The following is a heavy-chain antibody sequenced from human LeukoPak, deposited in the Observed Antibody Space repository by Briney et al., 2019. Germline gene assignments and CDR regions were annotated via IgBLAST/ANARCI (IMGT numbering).Heavy chain of an antibody. CDR1: GFTFSNYA. CDR2: ILGSGGST. J-gene: IGHJ4*02. V-gene: IGHV3-23*01. Sequence: PGASLRLSCAASGFTFSNYAMSWVRQAPGKGLEWVSAILGSGGSTYYADSVKGRFTVSRDNSESTLYLQMNSLRAEDTALYYCAKWGDYDVLTGYYVPDYWGQGTLVTVSS. D-gene: IGHD3-9*01. CDR3: AKWGDYDVLTGYYVPDY.